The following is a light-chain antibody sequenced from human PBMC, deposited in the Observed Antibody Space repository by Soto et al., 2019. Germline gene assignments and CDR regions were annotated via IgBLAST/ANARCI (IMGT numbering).Light chain of an antibody. Sequence: EIVMTQSPATLSVSPGERATLSCRASQSVSSDLAWYQQKPGQAPRLLIYGASTRATGIPARFSGSGSGTEFTLTISSLQSEDFAVYYCQQYNNWPPVAFGQGTKLEIK. CDR2: GAS. CDR3: QQYNNWPPVA. J-gene: IGKJ2*01. V-gene: IGKV3-15*01. CDR1: QSVSSD.